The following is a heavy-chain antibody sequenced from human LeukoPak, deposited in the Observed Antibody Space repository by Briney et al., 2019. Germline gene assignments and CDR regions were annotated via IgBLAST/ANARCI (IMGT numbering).Heavy chain of an antibody. CDR3: ARDPRYGDYVYYYYGMDV. D-gene: IGHD4-17*01. J-gene: IGHJ6*02. CDR1: GGSISSSNW. CDR2: IYHSGST. V-gene: IGHV4-4*02. Sequence: SETLSLTCAVSGGSISSSNWWSWVRQPPGKGLEWIGEIYHSGSTNYNPSLKSRVTISVDKSKNQFSLKLSSVTAADTAVYYCARDPRYGDYVYYYYGMDVWGQGTTVTVSS.